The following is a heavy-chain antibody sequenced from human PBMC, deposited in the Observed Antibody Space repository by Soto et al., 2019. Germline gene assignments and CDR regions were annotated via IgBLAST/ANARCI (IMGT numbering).Heavy chain of an antibody. V-gene: IGHV3-11*01. CDR3: ASVLSVAGSD. D-gene: IGHD6-6*01. J-gene: IGHJ4*02. CDR1: GFTFNDYY. CDR2: ISSSGSSI. Sequence: QVQLVESGGGLVKPGGSLRVSCVASGFTFNDYYMSWIRQAPGKGLEWVSDISSSGSSIYYADSVKGRFTISRDNAKNSLYLQMNSLSAEDTAVYYCASVLSVAGSDWGQGTPVTLSS.